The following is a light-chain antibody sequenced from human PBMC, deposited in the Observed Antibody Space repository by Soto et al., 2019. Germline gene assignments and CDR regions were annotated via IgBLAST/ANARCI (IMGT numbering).Light chain of an antibody. Sequence: QYVLTQPASVSGSPGQSITIFCTGTSSDVGNYNYVSWYQQYPGKAPKLLISDVSYRPSGVSNRFSGSKSGNTASLTISGLQAEDEADYYCSSFITSTSYVFGTGNKVTVL. CDR1: SSDVGNYNY. CDR3: SSFITSTSYV. CDR2: DVS. V-gene: IGLV2-14*03. J-gene: IGLJ1*01.